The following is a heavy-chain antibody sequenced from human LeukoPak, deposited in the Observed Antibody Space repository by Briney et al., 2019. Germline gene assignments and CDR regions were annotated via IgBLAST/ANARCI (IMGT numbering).Heavy chain of an antibody. CDR3: ARFRTDYGDSYSADS. D-gene: IGHD4-17*01. CDR1: GGSISSSNW. J-gene: IGHJ4*02. V-gene: IGHV4-4*02. CDR2: IYHSGST. Sequence: SETLSLTCAVSGGSISSSNWWSWVRQPPGKGLEWIGEIYHSGSTNYNPSLKSRVTISVDTSKNQFSLKLSSVTAADTAVYYCARFRTDYGDSYSADSWGQGTLVTVSS.